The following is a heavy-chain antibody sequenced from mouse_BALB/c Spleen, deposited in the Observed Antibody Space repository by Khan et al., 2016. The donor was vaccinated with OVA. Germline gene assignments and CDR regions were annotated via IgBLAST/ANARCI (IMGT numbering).Heavy chain of an antibody. CDR1: GYTFISYW. J-gene: IGHJ4*01. V-gene: IGHV1S81*02. CDR2: INPSNGRT. CDR3: ARWGSSYAMDY. Sequence: QVQLQQPGAELVKPGASVKLSCKASGYTFISYWIHWVKQRPGQGLEWIGEINPSNGRTNYNEKFKTKATLTVDKSSSTAYMQLSSLTSEASAVYYCARWGSSYAMDYGGQGTSVTVSS.